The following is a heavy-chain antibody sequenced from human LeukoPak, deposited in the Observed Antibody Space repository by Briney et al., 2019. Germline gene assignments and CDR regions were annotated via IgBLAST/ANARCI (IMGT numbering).Heavy chain of an antibody. Sequence: GGSLRLSGAASGFNLNMYRMDWVRQAPGKGLEGDSYIRRASSMIYYADSVKGRFTISRDNAKNSLYLQMNSLRDEDTAIYYCARENRALGDFWGQGTLVTVSS. V-gene: IGHV3-48*02. D-gene: IGHD3-16*01. J-gene: IGHJ4*02. CDR3: ARENRALGDF. CDR1: GFNLNMYR. CDR2: IRRASSMI.